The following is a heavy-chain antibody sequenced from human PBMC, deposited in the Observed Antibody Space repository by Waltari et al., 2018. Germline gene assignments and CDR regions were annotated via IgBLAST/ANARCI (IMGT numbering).Heavy chain of an antibody. CDR1: GYSFTSYW. CDR2: IYPGDSDT. CDR3: ARHVGSSWVYFAENYFDY. Sequence: EVQLVQSGAEVKKPGESLKISCKGSGYSFTSYWIGWVRQMPGQGLEWVGIIYPGDSDTSYSPSFQGQVTISADKSISTAYLQWSSLKASDTAMYYCARHVGSSWVYFAENYFDYWGQGTLVTVSS. J-gene: IGHJ4*02. V-gene: IGHV5-51*01. D-gene: IGHD6-13*01.